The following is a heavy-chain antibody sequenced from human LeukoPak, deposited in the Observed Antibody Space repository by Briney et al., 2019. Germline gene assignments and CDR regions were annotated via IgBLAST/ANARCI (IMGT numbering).Heavy chain of an antibody. V-gene: IGHV1-2*02. CDR3: GLTVTYSYGMDV. CDR2: INHNSGGT. J-gene: IGHJ6*02. D-gene: IGHD4-17*01. CDR1: GYAFTSYD. Sequence: ASVKVSCKASGYAFTSYDINWVRQATGQGLEWLGWINHNSGGTNYVQKFQGRVTMTRDTSISTAYLELSRLRADDTAVYYCGLTVTYSYGMDVWGQGTTVTVSS.